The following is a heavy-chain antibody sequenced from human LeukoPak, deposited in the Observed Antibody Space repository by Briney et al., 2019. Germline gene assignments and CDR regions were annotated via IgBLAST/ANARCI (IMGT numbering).Heavy chain of an antibody. D-gene: IGHD3/OR15-3a*01. V-gene: IGHV1-8*03. CDR1: GYTFTSYY. CDR3: ARRGLVAGIYDLVYGFDL. J-gene: IGHJ3*01. Sequence: ASVKVSCKASGYTFTSYYMHWVRQAPGQGPEWMGWMNPDTGNTGFAQKFQGRVTITQNRSVTTVYMELSSLTSEDTAVYYCARRGLVAGIYDLVYGFDLWGQGTMVTVSS. CDR2: MNPDTGNT.